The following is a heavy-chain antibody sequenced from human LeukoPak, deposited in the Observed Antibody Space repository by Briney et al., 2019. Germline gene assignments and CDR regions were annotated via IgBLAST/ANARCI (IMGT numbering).Heavy chain of an antibody. CDR1: GGSISSYY. V-gene: IGHV4-59*08. CDR2: IYYSGRT. CDR3: ARHGPLYDIWSAQFYFDY. J-gene: IGHJ4*02. Sequence: SETLSLTCTVSGGSISSYYWSWIRQPPGKGLEWIGYIYYSGRTKYNPSLKSRVTISVDTSKNQFSLRLSSVTAADTAVYYCARHGPLYDIWSAQFYFDYWGQGTLVTVSS. D-gene: IGHD3-3*01.